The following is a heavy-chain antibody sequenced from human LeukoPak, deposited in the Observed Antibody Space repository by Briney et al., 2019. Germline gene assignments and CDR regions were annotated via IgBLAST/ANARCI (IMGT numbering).Heavy chain of an antibody. V-gene: IGHV4-59*12. CDR3: ARDGYYYDSSGYYYLNWFDP. J-gene: IGHJ5*02. Sequence: SETLSLTCTVSGGSISSYYWSWIRQPPGKGLEWIGYIYYSGSTNYNPSLKSRVTISVDTSKNQFSLKLSSVTAADTAVYYCARDGYYYDSSGYYYLNWFDPWGQGTLVTVSS. CDR2: IYYSGST. D-gene: IGHD3-22*01. CDR1: GGSISSYY.